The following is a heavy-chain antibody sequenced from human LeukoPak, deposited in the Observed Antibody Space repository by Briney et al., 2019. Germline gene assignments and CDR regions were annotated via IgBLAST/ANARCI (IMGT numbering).Heavy chain of an antibody. CDR2: ISYDGSNK. D-gene: IGHD2-15*01. CDR1: GFTFSSYA. Sequence: GGSLRLSCAASGFTFSSYAMHWVRQAPGKGLEWVAVISYDGSNKYYADSVKGRFTISRDNSKNTLYLQMNSLRAEDTAVYYCARVNRYCSGGSCYRYFDYWGQGTLVTVSS. V-gene: IGHV3-30*04. J-gene: IGHJ4*02. CDR3: ARVNRYCSGGSCYRYFDY.